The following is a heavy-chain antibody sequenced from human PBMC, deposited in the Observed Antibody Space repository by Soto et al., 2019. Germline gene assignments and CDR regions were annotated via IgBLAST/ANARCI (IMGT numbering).Heavy chain of an antibody. V-gene: IGHV4-59*01. D-gene: IGHD5-18*01. J-gene: IGHJ5*02. CDR1: GGSISNYD. CDR3: AKDSGYNYGYFRWFDP. CDR2: IFYSGST. Sequence: PSETLSLTCTVSGGSISNYDWSWIRQPPGRGLEWIGHIFYSGSTYYNPALKSRVTISVDTSKSQFSLKLSSVTAADTAVYYCAKDSGYNYGYFRWFDPWGQGTLVTVSS.